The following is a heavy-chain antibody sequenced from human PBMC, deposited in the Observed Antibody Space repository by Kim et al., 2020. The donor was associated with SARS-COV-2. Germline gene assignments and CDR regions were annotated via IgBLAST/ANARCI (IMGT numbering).Heavy chain of an antibody. J-gene: IGHJ6*02. CDR1: GFTFSSYG. CDR2: IWYDGSNK. CDR3: AREESVTLYYYGMDV. V-gene: IGHV3-33*01. Sequence: GGSLRLSCAASGFTFSSYGMHWVRQAPGKGLEWVAVIWYDGSNKYYADSVKGRFTISRDNSKNTLYLQMNSLRAEDTAVYYCAREESVTLYYYGMDVWGQGTTVTVSS. D-gene: IGHD4-17*01.